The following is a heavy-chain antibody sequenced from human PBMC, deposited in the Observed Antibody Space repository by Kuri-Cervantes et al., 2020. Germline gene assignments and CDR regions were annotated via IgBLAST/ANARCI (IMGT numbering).Heavy chain of an antibody. CDR1: GFTFSSYA. CDR2: ISSNGGST. CDR3: AKDRSLYGDYAWH. Sequence: GGSLRLSCAASGFTFSSYAMHWVRQAPGKGLEYVSAISSNGGSTYYADSAKGRFTISRDNSKNTLYLQMNSLRVDDTAVYYCAKDRSLYGDYAWHWGQGTLVTVSS. D-gene: IGHD4-17*01. J-gene: IGHJ4*02. V-gene: IGHV3-64*02.